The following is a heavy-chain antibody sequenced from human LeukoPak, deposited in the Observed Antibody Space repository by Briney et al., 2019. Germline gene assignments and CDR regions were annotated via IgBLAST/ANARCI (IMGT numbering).Heavy chain of an antibody. J-gene: IGHJ4*02. CDR2: MEEYGSYI. V-gene: IGHV3-7*01. D-gene: IGHD6-13*01. Sequence: GGSLRLSCAASGFTFRSYGMHWVRQAPGKGLEWVAIMEEYGSYIFYVDSVKGRFIISRDNAKNFLYLQMNSLTDEDTAVYYCARGGGSGRYGLPFDSWGQGTLVTVSS. CDR3: ARGGGSGRYGLPFDS. CDR1: GFTFRSYG.